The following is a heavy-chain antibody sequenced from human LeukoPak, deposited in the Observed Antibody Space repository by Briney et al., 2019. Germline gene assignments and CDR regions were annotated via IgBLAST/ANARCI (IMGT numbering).Heavy chain of an antibody. D-gene: IGHD6-13*01. J-gene: IGHJ4*02. CDR2: ISSSGSTI. V-gene: IGHV3-48*03. CDR1: GFTFSSYE. CDR3: ARDRVAAAGTLRVLFDY. Sequence: PGGSLRLSCAASGFTFSSYEMNWVRQAPGKELEWVSYISSSGSTIYYADSVKGRFTISRDNAKNSLYLQMNSLRAEDTAVYYCARDRVAAAGTLRVLFDYWGQGTLVTVSS.